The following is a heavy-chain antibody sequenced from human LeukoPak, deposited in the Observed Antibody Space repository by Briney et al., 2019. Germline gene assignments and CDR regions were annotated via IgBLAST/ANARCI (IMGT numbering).Heavy chain of an antibody. CDR1: GFTFSSYD. V-gene: IGHV3-13*01. Sequence: GGPLRLSCAASGFTFSSYDMHWVRQATGKGLDWVAAIGTAGDTYYSGSVKGRFTISRENVKNSLYLQMNSLRVGDAAVYYCASALDSGALDVWGQGTMVTVSS. J-gene: IGHJ3*01. CDR2: IGTAGDT. CDR3: ASALDSGALDV. D-gene: IGHD4-17*01.